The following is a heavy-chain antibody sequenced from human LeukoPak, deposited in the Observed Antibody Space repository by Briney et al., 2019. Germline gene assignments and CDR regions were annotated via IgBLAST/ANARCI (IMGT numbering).Heavy chain of an antibody. CDR3: ARGPLSGYETY. CDR1: GYTFTGYY. V-gene: IGHV1-2*02. J-gene: IGHJ4*02. Sequence: EASVKVSCKASGYTFTGYYMHWVRQAPGQGLEWMGWINPNSGGTNYAQKLQGRVTMTRDTSISTAYMELSRLSPDDTAVYYCARGPLSGYETYWGQGTLVTVSS. CDR2: INPNSGGT. D-gene: IGHD5-12*01.